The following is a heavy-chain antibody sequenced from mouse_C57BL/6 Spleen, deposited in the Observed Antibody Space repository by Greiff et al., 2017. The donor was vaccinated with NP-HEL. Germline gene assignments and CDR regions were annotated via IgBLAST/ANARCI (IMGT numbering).Heavy chain of an antibody. V-gene: IGHV14-4*01. J-gene: IGHJ2*01. CDR3: THGSSDY. CDR1: GFNIKDDY. D-gene: IGHD1-1*01. CDR2: IDPENGDT. Sequence: EVQLQQSGAELVRPGASVKLSCTASGFNIKDDYMHWVKQRPEQGLEWIGWIDPENGDTEYASKFQGKATITADTSSNTAYLQLSSLTSEDTAVYYCTHGSSDYWGQGTTLTVSS.